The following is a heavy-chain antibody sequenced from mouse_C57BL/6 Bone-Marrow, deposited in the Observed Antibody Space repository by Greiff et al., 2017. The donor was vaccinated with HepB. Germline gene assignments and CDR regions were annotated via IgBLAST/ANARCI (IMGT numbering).Heavy chain of an antibody. J-gene: IGHJ4*01. D-gene: IGHD2-5*01. CDR3: ARYPYSKSAMDY. V-gene: IGHV1-69*01. CDR2: IDPSDSYT. Sequence: QVQLQQPGAELVMPGASVKLSCKASGYTFTSYWMHWVKQRPGQGLEWIGEIDPSDSYTNYNQKFKGKSTLTVDKSSSTAYMQLGSLTSEDSAVYYCARYPYSKSAMDYWGQGTSVTVSS. CDR1: GYTFTSYW.